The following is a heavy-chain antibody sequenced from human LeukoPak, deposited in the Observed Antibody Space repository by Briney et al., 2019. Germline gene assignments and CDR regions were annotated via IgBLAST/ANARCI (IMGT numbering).Heavy chain of an antibody. CDR2: ISGAGGRT. V-gene: IGHV3-23*01. J-gene: IGHJ5*02. Sequence: GGSLRLSCAASGFTFSSYWMHWVRHAPGKGPEWVSAISGAGGRTYYADSVKGRFTISRDNSKNTLYLQMDSLRAEDTAVYYCAKDRADNGDRLRFDPWGQGTLVTVSS. D-gene: IGHD4-17*01. CDR1: GFTFSSYW. CDR3: AKDRADNGDRLRFDP.